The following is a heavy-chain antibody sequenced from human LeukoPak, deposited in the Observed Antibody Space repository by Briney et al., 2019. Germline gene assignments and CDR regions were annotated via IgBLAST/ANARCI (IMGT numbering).Heavy chain of an antibody. CDR2: IKLDGSEQ. V-gene: IGHV3-7*01. Sequence: GGSLRLSCAASGFTFSRYWMYWVRQAPGKGLEWVASIKLDGSEQYYVDSVKGRFTISRDNAESSLYLQMNSLRAEDTAVYYCARAPARARLDYWGQGTLVTVSS. J-gene: IGHJ4*02. CDR3: ARAPARARLDY. D-gene: IGHD6-6*01. CDR1: GFTFSRYW.